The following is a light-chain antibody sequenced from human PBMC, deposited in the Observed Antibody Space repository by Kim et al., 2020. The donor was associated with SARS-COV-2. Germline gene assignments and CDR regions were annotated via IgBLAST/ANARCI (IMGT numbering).Light chain of an antibody. Sequence: LHPGESATLSCGASQSVSNKHIGWYQQKPGQAPRLLIYGASSRATDIPDRFSGSGSGTDFTLTISRLEPEDFAVYYCQQYGSSPTFGQGTKVEIK. CDR3: QQYGSSPT. J-gene: IGKJ1*01. CDR1: QSVSNKH. V-gene: IGKV3-20*01. CDR2: GAS.